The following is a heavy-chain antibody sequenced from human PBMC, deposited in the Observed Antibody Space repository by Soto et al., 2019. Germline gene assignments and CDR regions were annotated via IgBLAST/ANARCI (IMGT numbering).Heavy chain of an antibody. J-gene: IGHJ4*02. CDR1: GFTFSSYA. D-gene: IGHD5-12*01. V-gene: IGHV3-64*02. CDR3: ARAVQDGYNCYYFDY. CDR2: ISSNGGST. Sequence: GGSLRLSCAASGFTFSSYAMHWVRQAPGKGLEYVSAISSNGGSTYYADSVKGRFTISRDNSKNTLYLQMGSLRAEDMAVYYCARAVQDGYNCYYFDYWGQGTLVTVSS.